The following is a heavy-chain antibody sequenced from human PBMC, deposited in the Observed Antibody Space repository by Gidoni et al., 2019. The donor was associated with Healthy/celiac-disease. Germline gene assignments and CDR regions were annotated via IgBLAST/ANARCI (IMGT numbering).Heavy chain of an antibody. Sequence: QLQLQESGPGLVKPSETLSLTCTVYGGSISSSSYYWGWIRQPPGKGLAWIWSIYYSGSTYYNPSLKSRVTISVDTSKAQFSLKLSSVTAADTAVYYCARQDYDFWSGYYTGGMDVWGQGTTVTVSS. CDR2: IYYSGST. CDR3: ARQDYDFWSGYYTGGMDV. J-gene: IGHJ6*02. CDR1: GGSISSSSYY. V-gene: IGHV4-39*01. D-gene: IGHD3-3*01.